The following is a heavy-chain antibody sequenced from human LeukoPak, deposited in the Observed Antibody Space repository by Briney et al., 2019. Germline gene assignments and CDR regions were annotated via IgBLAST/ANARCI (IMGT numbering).Heavy chain of an antibody. J-gene: IGHJ5*02. V-gene: IGHV3-30*03. CDR3: ARERLDCRGDCLDP. D-gene: IGHD2-21*02. CDR2: ITYDGYYK. CDR1: GFTFTSYG. Sequence: GGSLRLSCAASGFTFTSYGMHWVRQAPGKGLEWVALITYDGYYKYYSDSVKGRFTISSDTSKNTLYLQMNSLRGEDTALYYCARERLDCRGDCLDPWGQGTLVTVFS.